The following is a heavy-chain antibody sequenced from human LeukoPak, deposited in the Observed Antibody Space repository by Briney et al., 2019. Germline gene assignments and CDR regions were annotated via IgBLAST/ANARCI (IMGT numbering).Heavy chain of an antibody. CDR1: VYTLNGYF. D-gene: IGHD7-27*01. CDR3: ARDLSSTCNWELDY. Sequence: ASVTVSCKASVYTLNGYFMHWLRQAPGQGLEWMGRINPNSCYTEYALPFQGRVTMTRDPSISTAYMDLSRLRSDDTAVYYCARDLSSTCNWELDYWGQGTLVTVSS. J-gene: IGHJ4*02. V-gene: IGHV1-2*06. CDR2: INPNSCYT.